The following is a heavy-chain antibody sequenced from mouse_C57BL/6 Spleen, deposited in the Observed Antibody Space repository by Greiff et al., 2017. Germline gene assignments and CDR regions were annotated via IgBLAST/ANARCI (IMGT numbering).Heavy chain of an antibody. CDR3: ASRGVSTTVVDPFDY. D-gene: IGHD1-1*01. CDR1: GYTFTSYG. CDR2: IYPGSGNT. J-gene: IGHJ2*01. Sequence: QVQLQQSGAELARPGASVKLSCKASGYTFTSYGISWVKQRTGQGLEWIGEIYPGSGNTYYNEKFKGKATLTADKSSSTAYMELRSLTSEDSAVYFCASRGVSTTVVDPFDYWGQGTTLTVSS. V-gene: IGHV1-81*01.